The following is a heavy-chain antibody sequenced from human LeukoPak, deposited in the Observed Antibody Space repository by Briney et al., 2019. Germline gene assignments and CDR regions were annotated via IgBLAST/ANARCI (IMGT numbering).Heavy chain of an antibody. CDR1: GYTFSSYS. CDR2: ISSSSSYI. CDR3: ARVLVGSVTSTPFDY. V-gene: IGHV3-21*01. J-gene: IGHJ4*02. D-gene: IGHD4-17*01. Sequence: GGSLRLSCAASGYTFSSYSMNWVRQAPGKGLKWVSSISSSSSYIYYADSVKGRFTISRDNAKNSLYLQMNSLRAEDTAVYYCARVLVGSVTSTPFDYWGQGTLVTVSS.